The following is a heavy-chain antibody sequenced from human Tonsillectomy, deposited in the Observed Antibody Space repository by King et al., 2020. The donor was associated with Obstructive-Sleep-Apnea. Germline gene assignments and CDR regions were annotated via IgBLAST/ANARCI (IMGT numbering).Heavy chain of an antibody. V-gene: IGHV3-48*04. CDR1: GFTFSGYN. CDR3: ARDLVPDAFDI. Sequence: EMQLVQSGGGLVQPGGSLRLSCAAFGFTFSGYNMNWVRQAPGKGLEWVSYISSSSSTIYYADSVKGRFTISRDNAKNSLYLQMNSLRAEDTAVYYCARDLVPDAFDIWGQGTMVTVSS. J-gene: IGHJ3*02. D-gene: IGHD6-13*01. CDR2: ISSSSSTI.